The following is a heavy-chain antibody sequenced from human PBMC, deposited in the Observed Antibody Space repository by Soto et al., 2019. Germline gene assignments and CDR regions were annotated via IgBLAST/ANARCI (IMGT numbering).Heavy chain of an antibody. Sequence: QVQLVQSGPEVKKPGASVKVSCKASGFTFTNYGINWVRQAPGQGLEWIGWISACNGNTKYAQKLQGRVTMTKDTLRRTAYMALRSLRTDVTAMYYCAIDAPTVDYWGQETLVTVSP. CDR1: GFTFTNYG. V-gene: IGHV1-18*01. CDR2: ISACNGNT. J-gene: IGHJ4*02. CDR3: AIDAPTVDY.